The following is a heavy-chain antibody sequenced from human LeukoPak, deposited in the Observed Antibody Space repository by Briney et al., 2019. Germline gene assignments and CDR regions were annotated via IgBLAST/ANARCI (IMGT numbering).Heavy chain of an antibody. D-gene: IGHD2-15*01. Sequence: GGSLRLSCAASGFTFSSYAMSWVRQAPGKGLEWVSAISGSGGSTYYADSVKGRFTISRDNAKNSLYLQMNSLRAEDTAIYYCAKNGDRGAYCTGGTCYPYFYYYMDVWGKGTTVTI. CDR3: AKNGDRGAYCTGGTCYPYFYYYMDV. V-gene: IGHV3-23*01. J-gene: IGHJ6*03. CDR2: ISGSGGST. CDR1: GFTFSSYA.